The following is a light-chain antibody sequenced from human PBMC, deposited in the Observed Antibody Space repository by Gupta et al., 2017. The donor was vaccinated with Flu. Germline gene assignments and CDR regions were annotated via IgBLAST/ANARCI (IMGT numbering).Light chain of an antibody. J-gene: IGKJ3*01. CDR3: QRGVDSPFT. Sequence: DIQMTQSPSSLSASVGDTVTITCRASQSISGYLNWYQHKPGKAPELLIYGASNLQSGVPSRFGGSESGTDFTLTMNRLQPEDFATYYCQRGVDSPFTFGPGTKVDIK. CDR1: QSISGY. CDR2: GAS. V-gene: IGKV1-39*01.